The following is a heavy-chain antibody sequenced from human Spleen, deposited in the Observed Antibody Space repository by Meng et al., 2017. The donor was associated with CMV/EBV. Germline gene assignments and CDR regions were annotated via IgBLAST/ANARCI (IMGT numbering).Heavy chain of an antibody. J-gene: IGHJ3*02. V-gene: IGHV1-18*01. CDR1: GYTFTSYG. D-gene: IGHD3-22*01. Sequence: GESLKISCKASGYTFTSYGISWVRQAPGQGLEWMGWISAYNGNTNYAQKLQGRVTMTTDTSTSTAYRELRSLRSDDTAVYYCARDAPRLTMIVVVTARQDNAFDIWGQGTMVTVSS. CDR2: ISAYNGNT. CDR3: ARDAPRLTMIVVVTARQDNAFDI.